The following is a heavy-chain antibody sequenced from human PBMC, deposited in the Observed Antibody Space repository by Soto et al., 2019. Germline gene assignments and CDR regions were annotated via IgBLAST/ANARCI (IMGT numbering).Heavy chain of an antibody. D-gene: IGHD5-12*01. CDR3: AREGLGPGYNDGYFDL. Sequence: QVQLVESGGGVVQPGRSLRLSCAASGFTFGSYGMHWVRQAPGKGLEWVAVIWYDGSNKYYADSVKGRFTSSGDNSKNTLCLQSTGLRAEDTAVYYCAREGLGPGYNDGYFDLWGRGTLVPVSS. J-gene: IGHJ2*01. CDR1: GFTFGSYG. CDR2: IWYDGSNK. V-gene: IGHV3-33*01.